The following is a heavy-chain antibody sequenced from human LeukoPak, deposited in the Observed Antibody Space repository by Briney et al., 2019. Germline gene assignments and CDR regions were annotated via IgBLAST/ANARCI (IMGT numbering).Heavy chain of an antibody. V-gene: IGHV3-33*08. CDR1: GFTVSNTY. CDR3: ARDATGQIDY. D-gene: IGHD4-11*01. Sequence: GGSLRLSCAASGFTVSNTYMSWVRQAPGKGLEWVAVIWYDGSNKYYADSVKGRFTISRDNSKNTLYLQMNSLRAEDTAVYYCARDATGQIDYWGQGTLVTVSS. CDR2: IWYDGSNK. J-gene: IGHJ4*02.